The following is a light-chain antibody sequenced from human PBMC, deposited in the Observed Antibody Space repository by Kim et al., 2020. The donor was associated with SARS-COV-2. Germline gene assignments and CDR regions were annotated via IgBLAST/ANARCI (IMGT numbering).Light chain of an antibody. J-gene: IGKJ4*01. CDR1: QSVSSSY. CDR2: GAS. V-gene: IGKV3-20*01. CDR3: QQYGSSPLT. Sequence: LSPGERATLSCRASQSVSSSYLAWYQQKPGQAPRLLIYGASSRATGIPDRFSGSGSGTDFTLTISRLEPKDFAVYYCQQYGSSPLTFGGGTKLEIK.